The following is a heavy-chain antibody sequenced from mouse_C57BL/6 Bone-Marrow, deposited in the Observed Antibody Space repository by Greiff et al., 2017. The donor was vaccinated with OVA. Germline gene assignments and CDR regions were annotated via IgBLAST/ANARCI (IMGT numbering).Heavy chain of an antibody. D-gene: IGHD1-1*01. CDR2: IYPGSGNT. CDR3: ARSYYGSSYDWYFDV. J-gene: IGHJ1*03. CDR1: SYTFTDYY. V-gene: IGHV1-76*01. Sequence: QVQLQQSGAELVRPGASVKLSCKASSYTFTDYYINWVKQRPGQGLEWIARIYPGSGNTYYNEKFKGKATLTAEKSSSTAYMQLSSLTSEDSAVYFCARSYYGSSYDWYFDVWGTGTTVTVSS.